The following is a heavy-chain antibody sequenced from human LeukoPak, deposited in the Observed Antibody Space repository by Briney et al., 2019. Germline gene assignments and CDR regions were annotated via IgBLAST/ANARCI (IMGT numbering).Heavy chain of an antibody. CDR2: IIGGGSRT. V-gene: IGHV3-23*01. CDR1: GFTFDSYA. CDR3: AKDNIGDPDFWFDA. D-gene: IGHD5-24*01. J-gene: IGHJ5*02. Sequence: PGGSLRLSCEVSGFTFDSYAMSWVRQSPGKGLEWVSGIIGGGSRTYYADSVKGRFTISRDNSKNTPFLQMNSLRTDDTAVYYCAKDNIGDPDFWFDAWGQGTLVAVSS.